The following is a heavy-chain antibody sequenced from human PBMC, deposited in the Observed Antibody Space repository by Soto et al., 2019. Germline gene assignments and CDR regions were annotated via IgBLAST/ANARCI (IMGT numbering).Heavy chain of an antibody. CDR3: ARESAHYLNWFDP. D-gene: IGHD1-26*01. CDR1: GFTFSSYS. J-gene: IGHJ5*02. CDR2: ISSSSSSTI. V-gene: IGHV3-48*02. Sequence: PGGSLRLSCAASGFTFSSYSMNWVRQAPGKGLEWVSYISSSSSSTIYYADPVKGRFTISRDNAKNSLYLQMNSLRDEDTAVYYCARESAHYLNWFDPWGQGTLVTVSS.